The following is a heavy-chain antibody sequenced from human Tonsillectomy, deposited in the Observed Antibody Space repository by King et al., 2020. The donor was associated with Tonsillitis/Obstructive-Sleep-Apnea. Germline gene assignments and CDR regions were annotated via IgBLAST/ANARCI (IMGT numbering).Heavy chain of an antibody. CDR3: ARIQRIVVVPAATNWFDP. CDR1: GFSLSNARMG. D-gene: IGHD2-2*01. J-gene: IGHJ5*02. CDR2: IFSNDEK. V-gene: IGHV2-26*01. Sequence: VTLQESGPVLVKPTETLTLTCTVSGFSLSNARMGVSSIRQPPGKALEWLAHIFSNDEKSYSTSLKSRLTISKDTSKSQVVLTMTNMDPVDTATYYCARIQRIVVVPAATNWFDPWGQGTLVTVSS.